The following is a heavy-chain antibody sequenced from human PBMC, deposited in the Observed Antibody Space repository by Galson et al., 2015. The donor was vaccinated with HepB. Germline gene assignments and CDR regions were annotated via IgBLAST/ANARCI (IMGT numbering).Heavy chain of an antibody. V-gene: IGHV1-2*06. J-gene: IGHJ5*02. CDR3: ARTRQANYFDSSGSSPRVNWFDP. CDR2: INPNSGGT. CDR1: GYTFTGFH. D-gene: IGHD3-22*01. Sequence: SVKVSCKASGYTFTGFHMHWVRQAPGQGLEWMGRINPNSGGTNYGQKFQGRVTMTRDTSISTAYMELSRLRGDDTAVYYCARTRQANYFDSSGSSPRVNWFDPWGQGTLVTVSS.